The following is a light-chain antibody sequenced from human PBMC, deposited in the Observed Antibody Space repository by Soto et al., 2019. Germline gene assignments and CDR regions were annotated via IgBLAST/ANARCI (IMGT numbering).Light chain of an antibody. CDR2: DAP. CDR1: QSVSSY. CDR3: QQRSNWRLIT. V-gene: IGKV3-11*01. Sequence: EIVLTQSPATLSLSPGERATLSCRASQSVSSYLAWYQQKPGQAPRLLIYDAPNRATGIPARFSGSGSGTDFTLTISSLEPEDFAVYYCQQRSNWRLITFGQGTRLEI. J-gene: IGKJ5*01.